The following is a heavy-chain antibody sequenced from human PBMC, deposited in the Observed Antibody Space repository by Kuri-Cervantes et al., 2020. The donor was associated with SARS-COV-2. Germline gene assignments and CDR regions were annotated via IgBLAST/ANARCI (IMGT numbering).Heavy chain of an antibody. CDR2: ISGSGGST. J-gene: IGHJ6*02. D-gene: IGHD1-26*01. CDR3: AKRDDGGSYSLYYYGMDV. Sequence: GESLKISCAASGFTFSSYAMSWVRQAPGKGLEWVSAISGSGGSTYHADSVKGRFTISRDNSKNTLYLQMNSLRAEDTAVYYCAKRDDGGSYSLYYYGMDVWGQGTTVTVSS. V-gene: IGHV3-23*01. CDR1: GFTFSSYA.